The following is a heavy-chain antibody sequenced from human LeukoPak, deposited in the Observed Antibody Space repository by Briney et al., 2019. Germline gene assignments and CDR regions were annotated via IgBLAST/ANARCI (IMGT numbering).Heavy chain of an antibody. CDR1: GFTFSSYA. D-gene: IGHD5-18*01. J-gene: IGHJ6*03. CDR2: ISYDGSNK. Sequence: PGGSLRLSCAASGFTFSSYAMHWVRQAPGKGLEWEAVISYDGSNKYYADSVKGRFTISRDNSKNTLYLQMNSLRAEDTAVYYCASLYSYGLSYYYYYMDVWGKGTTVTVSS. CDR3: ASLYSYGLSYYYYYMDV. V-gene: IGHV3-30*04.